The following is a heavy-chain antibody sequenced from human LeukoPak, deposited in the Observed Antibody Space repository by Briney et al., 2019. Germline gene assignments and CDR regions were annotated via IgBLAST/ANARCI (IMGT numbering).Heavy chain of an antibody. CDR3: AKDQAGYNFWSDS. CDR2: ISSGSDRT. D-gene: IGHD3-3*01. J-gene: IGHJ4*02. V-gene: IGHV3-23*01. Sequence: GGSLRLSCAASGFTFSSYWMHWVRQAPGKGLEWVSAISSGSDRTNYGRSVKGRFTISRDNSKNTLYLQMNSLRADDTAVYYCAKDQAGYNFWSDSWGQGTLVTVSS. CDR1: GFTFSSYW.